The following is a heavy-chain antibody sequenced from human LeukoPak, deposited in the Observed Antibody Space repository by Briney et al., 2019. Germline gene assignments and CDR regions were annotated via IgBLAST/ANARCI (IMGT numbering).Heavy chain of an antibody. CDR1: DGSISSSSYY. D-gene: IGHD6-19*01. J-gene: IGHJ4*02. CDR2: IYYSGST. Sequence: PSETLSLTCTVSDGSISSSSYYWGWIRQPPGKGLEWIGSIYYSGSTYYNPSLKSRVTMSVDTSKNQFSLRLSSVTAADTAVYYCARLLRVRSGWYLPEYWGEGTLVTVSS. V-gene: IGHV4-39*01. CDR3: ARLLRVRSGWYLPEY.